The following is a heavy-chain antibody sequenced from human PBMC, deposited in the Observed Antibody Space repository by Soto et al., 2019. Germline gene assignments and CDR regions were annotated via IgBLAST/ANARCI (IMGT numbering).Heavy chain of an antibody. CDR2: IYYSGST. V-gene: IGHV4-31*03. CDR3: SRFMGQRLEYFQH. D-gene: IGHD6-25*01. CDR1: GGPISRGGYY. J-gene: IGHJ1*01. Sequence: QVQLREWGPGLVKPSQTLSLTCTVSGGPISRGGYYWSWIRQHPGKALEWIGYIYYSGSTYYNPSLKRRVTIAVDTSKNQFSLKLSCVTAADTAVYYCSRFMGQRLEYFQHWGQGTLVTVSS.